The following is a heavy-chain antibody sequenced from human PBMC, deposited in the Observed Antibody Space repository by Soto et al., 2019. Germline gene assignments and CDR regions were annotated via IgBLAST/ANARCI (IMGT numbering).Heavy chain of an antibody. CDR2: IIPIFGTA. D-gene: IGHD3-22*01. V-gene: IGHV1-69*13. J-gene: IGHJ4*02. Sequence: ASVKVSCKASGGTFSSYAISWVRQAPGQGLEWMGGIIPIFGTANYAQKFQGRVTITADESTSTAYMELSSLRSEDTAVYYCARSLYPGYDSSEYYFDYWGQGTLVTVSS. CDR3: ARSLYPGYDSSEYYFDY. CDR1: GGTFSSYA.